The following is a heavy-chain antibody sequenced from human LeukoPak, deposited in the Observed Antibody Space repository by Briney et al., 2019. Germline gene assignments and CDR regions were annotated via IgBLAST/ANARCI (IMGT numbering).Heavy chain of an antibody. V-gene: IGHV4-39*01. J-gene: IGHJ4*02. Sequence: PSETLSLTCTVSGGSVSSTSYYWGWFRQPPGKGLEWIGSIYYSGSTYYNPSLKSRVTIYVDTSKNQFSLKLSSVTAADTAVYYCARMGNYYDSSGYYGYWGQGTLVTVSS. D-gene: IGHD3-22*01. CDR3: ARMGNYYDSSGYYGY. CDR1: GGSVSSTSYY. CDR2: IYYSGST.